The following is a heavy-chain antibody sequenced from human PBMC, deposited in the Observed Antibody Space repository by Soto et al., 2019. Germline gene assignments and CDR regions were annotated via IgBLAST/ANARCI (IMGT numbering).Heavy chain of an antibody. V-gene: IGHV4-61*01. J-gene: IGHJ4*02. Sequence: ASETLSLTCTVSGGSVNSGTYYWTWIRQPPGKGLEWIGNIYFSGITNYNSSLKSRVTISLDTSKNQFSLRLTSVTTADTAVYYCARENFGTASFDYWGQGTLVTVSS. CDR2: IYFSGIT. D-gene: IGHD1-7*01. CDR3: ARENFGTASFDY. CDR1: GGSVNSGTYY.